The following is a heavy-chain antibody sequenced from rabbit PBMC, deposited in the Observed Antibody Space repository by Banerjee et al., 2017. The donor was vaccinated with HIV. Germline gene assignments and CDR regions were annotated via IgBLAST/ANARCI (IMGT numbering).Heavy chain of an antibody. D-gene: IGHD4-2*01. V-gene: IGHV1S43*01. CDR2: IYSSSGST. CDR3: ARDRYAGGNGNNIFNL. Sequence: QEQLEESGGGLVKPEGSLTLTCKASGIDFSSYYYMCWVRQAPGKGLELIACIYSSSGSTYYASWVNGRFSISKSTSLNTVDLKMTSLTAADTATYFCARDRYAGGNGNNIFNLWGQGTLVTVS. J-gene: IGHJ4*01. CDR1: GIDFSSYYY.